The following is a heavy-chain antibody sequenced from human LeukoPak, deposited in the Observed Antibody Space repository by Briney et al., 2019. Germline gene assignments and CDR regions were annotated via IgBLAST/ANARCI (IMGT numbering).Heavy chain of an antibody. CDR3: AKEKNPFLPDTALDY. D-gene: IGHD5-18*01. CDR1: GFTFDDYA. J-gene: IGHJ4*02. V-gene: IGHV3-9*01. Sequence: PGRSLRLSCAASGFTFDDYATHWVRQAPGKGLEWVSGISWNSGSIGYADSVKGRFTISRDNAKNSLYLQMNSLRAEETALYYCAKEKNPFLPDTALDYWGQGTLVTVSS. CDR2: ISWNSGSI.